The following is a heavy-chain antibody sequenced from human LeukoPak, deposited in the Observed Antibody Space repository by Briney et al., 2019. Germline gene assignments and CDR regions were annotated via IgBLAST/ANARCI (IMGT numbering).Heavy chain of an antibody. D-gene: IGHD5-12*01. V-gene: IGHV3-7*05. CDR3: AKAFSAYENWPPNWFDP. Sequence: GGSLRLSCAASGFTFSSYWMTWVRQAPGKGLEWVASINQDGSAKYYVDSVKGRFTISRDNANNSLYLQMSSLRAEDTAVYYCAKAFSAYENWPPNWFDPWGQGTLVTVSS. CDR1: GFTFSSYW. CDR2: INQDGSAK. J-gene: IGHJ5*02.